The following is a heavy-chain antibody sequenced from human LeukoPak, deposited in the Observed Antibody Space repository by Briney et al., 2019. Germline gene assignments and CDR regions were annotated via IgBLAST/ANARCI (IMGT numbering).Heavy chain of an antibody. Sequence: SETLSLTCTVSGGSISSYYWSWIRQPAGKGLEWLAYVYKSGQIDYNSSLRSRLFVSVDRSKTQFSLRLRSVTAADTAVYYCASGKYYYDDSASINRASRTAPDTWAQGTMVTVSS. CDR1: GGSISSYY. D-gene: IGHD3-22*01. J-gene: IGHJ3*02. CDR3: ASGKYYYDDSASINRASRTAPDT. V-gene: IGHV4-4*07. CDR2: VYKSGQI.